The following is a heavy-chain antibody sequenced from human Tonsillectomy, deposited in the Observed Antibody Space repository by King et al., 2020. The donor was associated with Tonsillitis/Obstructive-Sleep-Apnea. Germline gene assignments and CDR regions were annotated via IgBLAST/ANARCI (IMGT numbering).Heavy chain of an antibody. D-gene: IGHD5-12*01. CDR2: INPSGGGT. Sequence: VQLVQSGAEVKRPGASVRVSCMSSGFSFTSYYMHWVRQAPGQGLEWMGIINPSGGGTSYTQRFQGRVTMTRDTSTSTVYMELSSLRSEDTAVYYCARGYSGYASLDIWGQGTLVTVSS. CDR3: ARGYSGYASLDI. CDR1: GFSFTSYY. J-gene: IGHJ4*02. V-gene: IGHV1-46*01.